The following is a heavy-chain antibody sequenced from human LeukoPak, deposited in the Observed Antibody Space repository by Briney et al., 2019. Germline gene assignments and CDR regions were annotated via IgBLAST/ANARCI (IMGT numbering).Heavy chain of an antibody. V-gene: IGHV4-39*07. CDR2: IYYSGST. D-gene: IGHD2-2*01. CDR3: ARDSSTSSDYYYYYYMDV. Sequence: SETLSLTCTVSGGSIRSTNYYWGWIRQPPGKGLEWIGNIYYSGSTYYNPSLKSRVTIPVDTSKNQFSLKLSSVTAADTAVYYCARDSSTSSDYYYYYYMDVWGKGTTVTVSS. J-gene: IGHJ6*03. CDR1: GGSIRSTNYY.